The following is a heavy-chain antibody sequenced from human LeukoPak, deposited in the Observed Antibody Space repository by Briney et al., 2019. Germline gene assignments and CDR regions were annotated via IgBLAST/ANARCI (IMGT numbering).Heavy chain of an antibody. D-gene: IGHD5-12*01. V-gene: IGHV3-9*01. CDR3: AKEGEKWLRFPYFDY. J-gene: IGHJ4*02. Sequence: GGSLRLSCAASGFTFDDYAMHWVRQAPGKGLEWVSGISWNSGSIGYADSVKGRFTISRDNAKNSLYLQMNSLRAEDTALYYCAKEGEKWLRFPYFDYWGQGTLVTVSS. CDR2: ISWNSGSI. CDR1: GFTFDDYA.